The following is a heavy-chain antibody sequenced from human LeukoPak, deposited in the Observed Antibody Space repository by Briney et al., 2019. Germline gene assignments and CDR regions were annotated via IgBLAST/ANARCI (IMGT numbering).Heavy chain of an antibody. J-gene: IGHJ4*02. D-gene: IGHD6-19*01. Sequence: SETLSLTCTVSGDSITTTDHYWGWIRQSPDKGLEWIGNIYYSGITDNNPSLKSRVTMSVDTSKNQFSLKLSSVTAADTAVYYCARVRSSGYPPTDYWGQGTLVTVSS. CDR3: ARVRSSGYPPTDY. V-gene: IGHV4-39*07. CDR1: GDSITTTDHY. CDR2: IYYSGIT.